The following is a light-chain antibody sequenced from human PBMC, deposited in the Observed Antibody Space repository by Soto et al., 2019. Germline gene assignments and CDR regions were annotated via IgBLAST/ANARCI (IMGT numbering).Light chain of an antibody. J-gene: IGKJ3*01. Sequence: TQMTQSPSSLAASLGDRVTITCRASQDINHYLAWFQQKPGKVPKLLIYATSTLQSGVPSRSSGSGFGTDFTLTISSLQPEDVETYYCQKHNSDPLFFGPGTKVDIK. CDR1: QDINHY. CDR3: QKHNSDPLF. CDR2: ATS. V-gene: IGKV1-27*01.